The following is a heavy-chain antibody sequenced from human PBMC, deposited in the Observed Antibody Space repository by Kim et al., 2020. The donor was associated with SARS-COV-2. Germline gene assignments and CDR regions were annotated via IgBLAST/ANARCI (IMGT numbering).Heavy chain of an antibody. V-gene: IGHV5-51*01. CDR3: ASRSSWYEGDFDY. Sequence: GESLKISCKGSGYSFTSYWIGWVRQMPGKGLEWMGIIYPGDSDTRYSPSFQGQVTISADKSSSTAYLQRSSLKATDTAMYYCASRSSWYEGDFDYWGQGTLVTVSS. J-gene: IGHJ4*02. D-gene: IGHD6-13*01. CDR2: IYPGDSDT. CDR1: GYSFTSYW.